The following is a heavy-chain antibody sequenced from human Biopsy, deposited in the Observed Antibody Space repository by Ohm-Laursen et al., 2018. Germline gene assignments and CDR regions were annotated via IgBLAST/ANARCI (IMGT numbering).Heavy chain of an antibody. CDR2: IYYTGKT. D-gene: IGHD5-24*01. J-gene: IGHJ2*01. CDR1: GGSISNNNYY. V-gene: IGHV4-61*05. Sequence: DTLSLTCPVSGGSISNNNYYWGWIRQAPGKGLEWIGFIYYTGKTKSNPSLKSRLTMSVDTSKKQFSLRLSSVTAADTAVYYCASAGYNPDWNFDLWGRGTRVTVSS. CDR3: ASAGYNPDWNFDL.